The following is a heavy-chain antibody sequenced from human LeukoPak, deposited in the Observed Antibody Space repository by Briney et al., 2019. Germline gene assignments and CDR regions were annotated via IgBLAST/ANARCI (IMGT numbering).Heavy chain of an antibody. CDR1: GFTVSSNY. J-gene: IGHJ4*02. CDR2: IYSGGST. CDR3: AREWGYGTPFDY. Sequence: GGSLRLSCAASGFTVSSNYMSWVRQAPGKGLGWVSVIYSGGSTYYADSVKGRFTISRDNSKNTLYLQMYSLRAEDTAVYYCAREWGYGTPFDYWGQGTLVTVSS. V-gene: IGHV3-66*01. D-gene: IGHD5-18*01.